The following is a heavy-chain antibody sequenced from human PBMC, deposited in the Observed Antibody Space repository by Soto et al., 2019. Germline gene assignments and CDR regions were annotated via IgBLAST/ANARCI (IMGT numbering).Heavy chain of an antibody. CDR2: IVPIFGTA. CDR3: ASDIVVVVAVPDDYYYGMDV. D-gene: IGHD2-15*01. Sequence: SVKVSCKASGGIFSSHAITWVRQAPGQGLEWMGGIVPIFGTADYAQQFRGRVTITADKSTSTAYLELSSLTSEDTAVYYCASDIVVVVAVPDDYYYGMDVWGQGTTVTVSS. J-gene: IGHJ6*02. V-gene: IGHV1-69*06. CDR1: GGIFSSHA.